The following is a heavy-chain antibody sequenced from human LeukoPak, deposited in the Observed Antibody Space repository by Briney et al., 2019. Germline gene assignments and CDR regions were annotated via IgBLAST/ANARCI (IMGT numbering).Heavy chain of an antibody. CDR2: IIPIFGTA. D-gene: IGHD5-24*01. CDR3: ARDRHGYRRFDY. V-gene: IGHV1-69*13. Sequence: ASVKVSCKASGGTFSSYAISRVRQAPGQGLEWMGGIIPIFGTANYAQKFQGRVTITADESTSTAYMELSSLRSEDTAVYYCARDRHGYRRFDYWGQGTLVTVSS. CDR1: GGTFSSYA. J-gene: IGHJ4*02.